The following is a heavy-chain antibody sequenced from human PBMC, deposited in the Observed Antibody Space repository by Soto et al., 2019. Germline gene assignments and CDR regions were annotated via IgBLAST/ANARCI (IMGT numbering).Heavy chain of an antibody. CDR1: GGSISSYY. D-gene: IGHD3-22*01. CDR3: ARRGYDSSGYYVTPFYYYYGMDV. Sequence: QVQLQESGPGLVKPSETLSLTCTVSGGSISSYYWSWIRQPPGKGLEWIGYIYYSGSTNYNPSLKSRGTISVDTSKNQCSLKLSSVTAADTAVYYCARRGYDSSGYYVTPFYYYYGMDVWGQGTTVTVSS. V-gene: IGHV4-59*01. CDR2: IYYSGST. J-gene: IGHJ6*02.